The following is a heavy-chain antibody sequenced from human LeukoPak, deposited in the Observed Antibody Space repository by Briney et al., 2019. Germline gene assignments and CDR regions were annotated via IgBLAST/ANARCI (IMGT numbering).Heavy chain of an antibody. V-gene: IGHV1-69*06. D-gene: IGHD5-18*01. J-gene: IGHJ5*02. Sequence: ASVKVSCKASGGTFSGYAISWVRQAPGQGLEWMGGIIPIFGTANYAQKFQGRVTITADKSTSTAYMELSSLRSEDTAVYYCARVERQLWLRYPSYWFDPWGQGTLVTVSS. CDR2: IIPIFGTA. CDR3: ARVERQLWLRYPSYWFDP. CDR1: GGTFSGYA.